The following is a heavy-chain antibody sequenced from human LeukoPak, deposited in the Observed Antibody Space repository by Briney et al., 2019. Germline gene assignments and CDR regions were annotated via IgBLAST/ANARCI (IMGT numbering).Heavy chain of an antibody. D-gene: IGHD3-10*01. CDR2: ISAYNGKT. Sequence: ASVKVSCKASGYTFTSYGISWVRQAPGQGLEWMGWISAYNGKTNYAQKLQGRVTMTTDTSTSTAYMELRGLRSDDTAVYYCARDFQDCGSGSFFTGAFDIWGQGTMVPVSS. CDR3: ARDFQDCGSGSFFTGAFDI. J-gene: IGHJ3*02. V-gene: IGHV1-18*01. CDR1: GYTFTSYG.